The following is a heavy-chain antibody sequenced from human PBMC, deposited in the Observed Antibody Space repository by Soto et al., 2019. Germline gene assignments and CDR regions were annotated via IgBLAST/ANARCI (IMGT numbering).Heavy chain of an antibody. V-gene: IGHV3-33*01. J-gene: IGHJ4*02. D-gene: IGHD3-22*01. Sequence: QVQLVESGGGVVQPGRSLRLSCAASGFTFSSYGMHWVRQAPGKGLEWVAVIWYDGSNKYYADSLKGRFTISRDNSKNPLYLQVNSLRAEDTAGYFCARDDYDSSGYYYVDYWGQGTLVTVSS. CDR3: ARDDYDSSGYYYVDY. CDR2: IWYDGSNK. CDR1: GFTFSSYG.